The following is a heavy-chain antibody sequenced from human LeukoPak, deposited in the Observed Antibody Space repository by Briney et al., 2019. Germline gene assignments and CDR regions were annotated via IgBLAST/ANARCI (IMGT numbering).Heavy chain of an antibody. J-gene: IGHJ6*03. CDR1: GGTFSSYA. CDR3: ASTNARFGGSYYMDV. V-gene: IGHV1-46*01. Sequence: ASVKVSCKASGGTFSSYAISWVRQAPGQGLEWMGIINPSGGSTSYAQKFQGRVTMTRDTSTSTVYMELSSLRSEDTAVYYCASTNARFGGSYYMDVWGKGTTVTISS. D-gene: IGHD3-10*01. CDR2: INPSGGST.